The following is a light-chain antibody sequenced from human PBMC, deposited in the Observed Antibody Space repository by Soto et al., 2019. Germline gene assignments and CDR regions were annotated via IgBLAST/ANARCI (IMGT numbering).Light chain of an antibody. CDR2: AAS. CDR1: QSIMIY. V-gene: IGKV1-39*01. CDR3: QQSYRTPAT. J-gene: IGKJ5*01. Sequence: DIQMTQSPSSLSASVGDRVTITCRASQSIMIYLSWYQQKPGKAPKLLIYAASALQSGVPSRFSGSGSGTDFTLIISNLQPEDVATYYCQQSYRTPATFGQGTRLEIK.